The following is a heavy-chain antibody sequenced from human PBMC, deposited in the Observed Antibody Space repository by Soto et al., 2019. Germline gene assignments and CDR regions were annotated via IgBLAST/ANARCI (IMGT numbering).Heavy chain of an antibody. Sequence: QVQLVESGGGVVQPGRSLRLSCAASRFTFSSYGMHWLRQAQGKGMEWVAVIWYDGSNKYYADSVKGRFTISRDNSKNTLYLQMNSLRVEDTAVYYCARDRYSSGWYDLDYWGQGTLVTVSS. CDR3: ARDRYSSGWYDLDY. D-gene: IGHD6-19*01. CDR1: RFTFSSYG. CDR2: IWYDGSNK. J-gene: IGHJ4*02. V-gene: IGHV3-33*01.